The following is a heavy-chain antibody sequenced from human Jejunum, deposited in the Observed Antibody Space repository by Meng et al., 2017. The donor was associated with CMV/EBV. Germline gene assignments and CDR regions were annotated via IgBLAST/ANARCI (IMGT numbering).Heavy chain of an antibody. Sequence: YAMHWVRQDPGKGLEYVSCISNTGGDKYHIDSVKGSFTISRDNSKNTLYLQMGSLRTEDMAVYYCAGRPGVAVAGTYYYYYGMDVWGQGTTVTVSS. CDR2: ISNTGGDK. V-gene: IGHV3-64*02. D-gene: IGHD6-19*01. J-gene: IGHJ6*02. CDR3: AGRPGVAVAGTYYYYYGMDV. CDR1: YA.